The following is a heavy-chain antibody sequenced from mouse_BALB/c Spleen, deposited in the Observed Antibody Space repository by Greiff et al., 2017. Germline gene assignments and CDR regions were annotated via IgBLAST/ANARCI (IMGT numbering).Heavy chain of an antibody. CDR1: GFTFSSFG. J-gene: IGHJ3*01. CDR3: ASACYGNYGGFAY. CDR2: ISSGSSTI. V-gene: IGHV5-17*02. Sequence: EVQLQESGGGLVQPGGSRKLSCAASGFTFSSFGMHWVRQAPEKGLEWVAYISSGSSTIYYADTVKGRFTISSDNPKNTLFLQMTSLRSEDTAMYYCASACYGNYGGFAYWGQGTLVTVSA. D-gene: IGHD2-10*01.